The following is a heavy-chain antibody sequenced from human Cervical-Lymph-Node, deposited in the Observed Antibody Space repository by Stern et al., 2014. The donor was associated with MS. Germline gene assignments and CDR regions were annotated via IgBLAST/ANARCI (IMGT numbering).Heavy chain of an antibody. V-gene: IGHV4-4*07. D-gene: IGHD6-19*01. CDR2: FYASGGN. J-gene: IGHJ4*02. CDR1: GASINSFY. Sequence: QVQLQESGPGLVKPSETLSLTCAVSGASINSFYWSWVRQPAGKGLEWIGRFYASGGNNYKPSLKRRVPMSVDPSKTRFFLKLRSVTAADTAVYYCARDLAVDGFDYWGQGTLVTVSS. CDR3: ARDLAVDGFDY.